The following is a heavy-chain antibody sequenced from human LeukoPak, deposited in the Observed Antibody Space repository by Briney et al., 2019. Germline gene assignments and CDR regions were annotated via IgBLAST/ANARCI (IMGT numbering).Heavy chain of an antibody. CDR2: INHSGTT. Sequence: PSQTLSLTCAVYTGSFSGYYWSWIRQSPGKGLEWIGEINHSGTTNYNPSLKSRVTMAVDTSKNQFSLKLSSVTAADTAMYNCARGGATVLAFDVWGQGTVVTVSS. CDR1: TGSFSGYY. J-gene: IGHJ3*01. V-gene: IGHV4-34*01. D-gene: IGHD4-11*01. CDR3: ARGGATVLAFDV.